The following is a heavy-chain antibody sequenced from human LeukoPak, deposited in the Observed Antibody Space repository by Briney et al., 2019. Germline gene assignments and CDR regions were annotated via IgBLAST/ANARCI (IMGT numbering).Heavy chain of an antibody. CDR2: IYRSGST. CDR1: GYSISSGYY. J-gene: IGHJ4*02. CDR3: ATAHSWELPLDY. Sequence: SETLSLTCTVSGYSISSGYYWGWIRQPPGKGLEWIGSIYRSGSTYYNPSLKSRVTISVDTSKNQFSLKLSSVTAADTAVYYCATAHSWELPLDYWGQGSLITVSS. V-gene: IGHV4-38-2*02. D-gene: IGHD1-26*01.